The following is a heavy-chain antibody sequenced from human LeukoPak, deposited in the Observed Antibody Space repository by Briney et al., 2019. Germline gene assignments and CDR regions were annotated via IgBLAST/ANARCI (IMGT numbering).Heavy chain of an antibody. CDR1: GYTFTGYY. CDR3: ARDKEQWLVQGFDP. CDR2: INPNSGGT. J-gene: IGHJ5*02. Sequence: ASVKVSSKASGYTFTGYYMHWVRQAPGQGLEWMGRINPNSGGTNYAQKFQGRVTMTRDTSISTAYMELSRLRSDDTAVYYCARDKEQWLVQGFDPWGQGTLVTVSS. D-gene: IGHD6-19*01. V-gene: IGHV1-2*06.